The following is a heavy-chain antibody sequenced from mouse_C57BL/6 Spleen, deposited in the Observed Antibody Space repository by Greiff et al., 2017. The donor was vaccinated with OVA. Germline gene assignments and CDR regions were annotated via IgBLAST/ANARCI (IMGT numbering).Heavy chain of an antibody. V-gene: IGHV1-39*01. CDR3: ARKIYYGNYGAMDY. J-gene: IGHJ4*01. CDR1: GYSFTDYN. Sequence: EVKLMESGPELVKPGASVKISCKASGYSFTDYNMNWVKQSNGKSLEWIGVINPNYGTTSYNQKFKGKATLTVDQSSSTAYMQLNSLTSEDSAVYYCARKIYYGNYGAMDYWGQGTSVTVSS. D-gene: IGHD2-1*01. CDR2: INPNYGTT.